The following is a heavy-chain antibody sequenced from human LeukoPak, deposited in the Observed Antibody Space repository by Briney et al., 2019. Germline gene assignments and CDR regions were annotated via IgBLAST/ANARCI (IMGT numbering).Heavy chain of an antibody. V-gene: IGHV4-39*01. CDR2: VYYSGST. J-gene: IGHJ4*02. CDR3: ARRAWGYSSSWYFDF. D-gene: IGHD6-13*01. Sequence: WFRQAPGKGLEWIGSVYYSGSTYYNPSLKSRVSISVDTSKNQFSLKLSSVTAADTAVYYCARRAWGYSSSWYFDFWGQGTLVPVSS.